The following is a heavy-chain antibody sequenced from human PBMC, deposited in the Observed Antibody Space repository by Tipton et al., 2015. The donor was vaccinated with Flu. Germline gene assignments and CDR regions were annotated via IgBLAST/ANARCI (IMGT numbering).Heavy chain of an antibody. CDR3: TRDTYTDNFYYYGLDV. V-gene: IGHV3-9*01. J-gene: IGHJ6*02. Sequence: SLRLSCAASGFMFDDYVMHWVRRAPGKGLEWVAGISGDGGTIGYADSVQGRFTISRDNAKNSLYLQMNSLKLEDTALYYCTRDTYTDNFYYYGLDVWGQGTTVAVSS. CDR2: ISGDGGTI. D-gene: IGHD2-15*01. CDR1: GFMFDDYV.